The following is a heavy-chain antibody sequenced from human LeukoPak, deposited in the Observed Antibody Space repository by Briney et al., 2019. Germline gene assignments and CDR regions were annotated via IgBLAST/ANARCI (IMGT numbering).Heavy chain of an antibody. V-gene: IGHV3-30*04. D-gene: IGHD6-13*01. Sequence: PGGSLRLSCAASGFTFSSYAMHWVRQAPGKGLEWVAVISYDGSNKYYADSVKGRFTISRDNSKNTLYLQMNSLRAEDTAVCYCAKDQDSSSWYPDYWGQGTLVTVSS. CDR3: AKDQDSSSWYPDY. CDR1: GFTFSSYA. CDR2: ISYDGSNK. J-gene: IGHJ4*02.